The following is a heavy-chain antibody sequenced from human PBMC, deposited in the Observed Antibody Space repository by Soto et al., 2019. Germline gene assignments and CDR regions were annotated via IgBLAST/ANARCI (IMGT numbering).Heavy chain of an antibody. J-gene: IGHJ4*02. Sequence: GGSLRLSCAASGFTFSSYGMHWVRQAPGKGLEWVAVIWYDGSNKYYADSVKGRFTISRDNSKNTLYLQMNSLRSEDTAVYYCAHSSSPAYYFDYWGQGTLVTVSS. CDR1: GFTFSSYG. CDR2: IWYDGSNK. D-gene: IGHD6-6*01. CDR3: AHSSSPAYYFDY. V-gene: IGHV3-30*02.